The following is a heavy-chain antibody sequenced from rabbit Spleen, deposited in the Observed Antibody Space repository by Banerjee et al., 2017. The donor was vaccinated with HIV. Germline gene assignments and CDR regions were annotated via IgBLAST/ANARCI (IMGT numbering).Heavy chain of an antibody. CDR1: GFSFSGSYY. CDR2: IHAGSGGST. D-gene: IGHD6-1*01. CDR3: ARSDYSVGVTGYVYFHGMDL. J-gene: IGHJ6*01. Sequence: QEQLKETGGGLVQPGASLTLTCTVSGFSFSGSYYMCWVRQAPGKGLEWIACIHAGSGGSTYYASWAKGRFTISKTSSTTVTLQMTSLTAADTATYFCARSDYSVGVTGYVYFHGMDLWGQGTLVTVS. V-gene: IGHV1S45*01.